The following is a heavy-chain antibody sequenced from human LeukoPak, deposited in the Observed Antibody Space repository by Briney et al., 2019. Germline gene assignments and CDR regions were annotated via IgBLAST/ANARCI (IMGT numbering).Heavy chain of an antibody. CDR1: GGSTRTYS. J-gene: IGHJ6*03. CDR3: ARHPTGLSAMDV. Sequence: SETLSLTCTVSGGSTRTYSWSWIRQSPVKGLEWIGCFFYNGTTTYNPSLKSRVTVSVGTSKNQFSLKLRSVTAADTAVYYCARHPTGLSAMDVWGKGTTVAVSS. V-gene: IGHV4-59*08. CDR2: FFYNGTT. D-gene: IGHD1-14*01.